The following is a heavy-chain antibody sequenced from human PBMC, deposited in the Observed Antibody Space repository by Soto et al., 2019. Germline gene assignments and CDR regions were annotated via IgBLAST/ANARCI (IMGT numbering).Heavy chain of an antibody. CDR3: ARWSYLDY. CDR1: GFSFGSYA. CDR2: ISGSDGKT. J-gene: IGHJ4*02. D-gene: IGHD3-3*01. Sequence: HPGGSLRLSCAASGFSFGSYALSWVRQAPGKGLEWVSTISGSDGKTFYADSVKGRFSISRDTSQNTLYLQMNSLRADDTAIYYCARWSYLDYWGQGTRVTGSS. V-gene: IGHV3-23*01.